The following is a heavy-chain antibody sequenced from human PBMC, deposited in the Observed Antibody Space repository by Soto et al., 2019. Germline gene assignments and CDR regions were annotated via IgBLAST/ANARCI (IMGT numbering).Heavy chain of an antibody. D-gene: IGHD1-26*01. V-gene: IGHV4-59*01. CDR1: GGSISKCY. CDR2: IFYSGST. CDR3: ARDGKVSGSATHWFDP. J-gene: IGHJ5*02. Sequence: SETRSLSCTGSGGSISKCYGSGSRQPPGKGLEWIGCIFYSGSTNYSPSLRSRVTISVDTSKNQFSLELSSVTAADTAVYYCARDGKVSGSATHWFDPWGQGTLVTVS.